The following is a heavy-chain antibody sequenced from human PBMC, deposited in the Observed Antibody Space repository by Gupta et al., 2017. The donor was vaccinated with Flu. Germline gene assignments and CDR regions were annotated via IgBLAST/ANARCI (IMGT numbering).Heavy chain of an antibody. CDR2: IIPLFGTT. CDR3: ARDQSILSALQAADTWLDP. Sequence: WVRQAPGQGLGWVGGIIPLFGTTKYEQKFQVRCTINADTYASTVYMELRSLTSEETDVYYCARDQSILSALQAADTWLDPWGQGTLVPVSS. V-gene: IGHV1-69*06. J-gene: IGHJ5*02. D-gene: IGHD6-13*01.